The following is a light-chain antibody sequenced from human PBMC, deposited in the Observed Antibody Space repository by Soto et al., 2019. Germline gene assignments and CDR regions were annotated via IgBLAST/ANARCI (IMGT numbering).Light chain of an antibody. V-gene: IGLV1-40*01. CDR2: GNS. Sequence: QSVLTQPPSVSGAPGQRVTISCTGSSSNIGAGYDVHWYQQLPGTAPKLLIYGNSNRPSGVPDRFSGSKSGTSASLAMTGFQAEDEADYYCQSYDSSLSGNVVFGGGTKLTVL. CDR3: QSYDSSLSGNVV. J-gene: IGLJ2*01. CDR1: SSNIGAGYD.